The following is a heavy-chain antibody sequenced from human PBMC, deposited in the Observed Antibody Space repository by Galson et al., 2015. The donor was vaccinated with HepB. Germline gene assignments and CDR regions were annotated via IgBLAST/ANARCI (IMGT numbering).Heavy chain of an antibody. CDR3: ARALCRAGHDFGMDV. CDR1: GLPFHNYT. D-gene: IGHD2/OR15-2a*01. CDR2: ISGSGHST. V-gene: IGHV3-23*01. Sequence: SLRLSCAASGLPFHNYTMNWVRQAPGEGLEWVSSISGSGHSTYYAKSVKGRFSISRDNSKNTVFLQMSGLTADDTAIYYCARALCRAGHDFGMDVWGQGTTITVSS. J-gene: IGHJ6*02.